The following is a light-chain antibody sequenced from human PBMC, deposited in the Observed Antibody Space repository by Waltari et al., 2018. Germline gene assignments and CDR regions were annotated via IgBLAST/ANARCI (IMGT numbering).Light chain of an antibody. CDR2: NTN. CDR1: FSNIGSNS. V-gene: IGLV1-44*01. Sequence: QSVLTQPPSVSGTPGQRVTISCSGSFSNIGSNSVNWYQQLPGTSPNLLIYNTNQGPSGVPHRFSASKSGTSASLAITGLQSEDEAYYYCAAWDDSLGAVFGGGTKLTVL. J-gene: IGLJ3*02. CDR3: AAWDDSLGAV.